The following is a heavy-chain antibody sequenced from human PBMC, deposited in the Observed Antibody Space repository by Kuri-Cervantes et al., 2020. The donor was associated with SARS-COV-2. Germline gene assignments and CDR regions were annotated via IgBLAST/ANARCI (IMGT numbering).Heavy chain of an antibody. V-gene: IGHV1-69*06. D-gene: IGHD4-17*01. CDR3: GRDNEYGPLGYFDL. CDR1: GGTFSSYT. J-gene: IGHJ2*01. Sequence: SVKVSCKASGGTFSSYTISWVRQAPGQGLEWMGGIIPIFGTANYAQKFQGRVTITADKSTSTAYMELRSLRSDDTAVYYCGRDNEYGPLGYFDLWGRGTLVTVSS. CDR2: IIPIFGTA.